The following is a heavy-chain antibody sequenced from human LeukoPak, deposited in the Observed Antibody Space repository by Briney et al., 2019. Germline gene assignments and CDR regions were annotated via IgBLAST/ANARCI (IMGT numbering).Heavy chain of an antibody. CDR2: ISSSSSYI. CDR1: GFTFSSYS. D-gene: IGHD3-3*01. V-gene: IGHV3-21*01. J-gene: IGHJ6*03. Sequence: PGGSLRLSCAASGFTFSSYSMNWVRQAPGKGLEWVSSISSSSSYIYYADSVKGRFTISRDNAKNSLYLQMNSLRAEDTAVYYCALITIFGVVIIGPDYYYMDVWGKGTTVTVSS. CDR3: ALITIFGVVIIGPDYYYMDV.